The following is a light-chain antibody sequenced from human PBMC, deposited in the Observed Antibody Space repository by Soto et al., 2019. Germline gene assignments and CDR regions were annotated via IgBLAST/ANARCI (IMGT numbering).Light chain of an antibody. CDR1: SSDVGGYTY. CDR2: EVS. V-gene: IGLV2-14*01. CDR3: SSYTSSSTVV. J-gene: IGLJ2*01. Sequence: QSALTQPASVSGSPGQSLTISCTGTSSDVGGYTYVSWYQQHPGKAPKLMIYEVSNRPSGVSNRFSGSKSGNTASLTLSGLQAEDEAYYYCSSYTSSSTVVVGGGTKLTVL.